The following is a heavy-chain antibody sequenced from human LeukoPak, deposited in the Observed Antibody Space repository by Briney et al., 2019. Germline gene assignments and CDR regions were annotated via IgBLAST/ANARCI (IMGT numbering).Heavy chain of an antibody. Sequence: PGGSLRLSCAASGFTFRSYNMNWVRQAPGKGLEWVSYISSSSSSKYYADSVKGRITISRDNAKNSLYLQMNSLRAEDSAVYYCARDKPDTAMADYYYYYGMDVWGQGTTVTVSS. CDR3: ARDKPDTAMADYYYYYGMDV. CDR1: GFTFRSYN. D-gene: IGHD5-18*01. V-gene: IGHV3-48*01. CDR2: ISSSSSSK. J-gene: IGHJ6*02.